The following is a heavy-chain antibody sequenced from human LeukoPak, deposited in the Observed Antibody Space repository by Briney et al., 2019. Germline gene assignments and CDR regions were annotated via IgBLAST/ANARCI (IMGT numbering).Heavy chain of an antibody. J-gene: IGHJ6*03. CDR2: IIPIFGTA. D-gene: IGHD6-13*01. Sequence: SVKVSCKASGGTFSSYAISWVRQAPGQGLEWMGGIIPIFGTANYAQKFQGRVTITANESTSTAYMELSSLRSEDTAVYYCAREGYSSSSLSGYYYMDVWGKGTTVTVSS. CDR3: AREGYSSSSLSGYYYMDV. CDR1: GGTFSSYA. V-gene: IGHV1-69*01.